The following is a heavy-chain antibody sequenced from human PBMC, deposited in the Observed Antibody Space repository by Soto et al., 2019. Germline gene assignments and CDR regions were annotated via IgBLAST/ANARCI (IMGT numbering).Heavy chain of an antibody. Sequence: GASVKVSCKASGYTFTSYAMHWVRQAPGQRLEWMGWINAGNGNTKYSQKFQGRVTITRDTSASTAYMELSSLRSEDTAVYYCARTKGHYYDSSGYPNWFDPWGQGTLVTVS. CDR2: INAGNGNT. D-gene: IGHD3-22*01. CDR1: GYTFTSYA. CDR3: ARTKGHYYDSSGYPNWFDP. J-gene: IGHJ5*02. V-gene: IGHV1-3*01.